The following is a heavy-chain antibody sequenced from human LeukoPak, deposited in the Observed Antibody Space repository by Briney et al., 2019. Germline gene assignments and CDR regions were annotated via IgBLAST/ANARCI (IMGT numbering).Heavy chain of an antibody. Sequence: SETLSLTCTVSGGAISGTRDYRGWIRQPLGKELEWIASIYYSGSTHYNPSLKSRVTISVDTSRDQFSLNLRFATAEDTAIYYCARNVSRGEPGGAFDMWGQGTTVIVSS. V-gene: IGHV4-39*01. CDR3: ARNVSRGEPGGAFDM. CDR1: GGAISGTRDY. CDR2: IYYSGST. D-gene: IGHD3-16*01. J-gene: IGHJ3*02.